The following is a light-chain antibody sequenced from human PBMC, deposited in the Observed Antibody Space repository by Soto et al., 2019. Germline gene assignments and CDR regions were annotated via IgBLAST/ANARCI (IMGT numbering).Light chain of an antibody. Sequence: EIVLTQSPGTLSLSPGERATLSCRASQSVSSTYLAWYQRKPGQAPRLLIYGAATRAAGVPDRFSGSGSGTDFTLNIRRLEPEDFAVYYCQQYGSSPLFTLGPGTKVDIK. V-gene: IGKV3-20*01. J-gene: IGKJ3*01. CDR2: GAA. CDR3: QQYGSSPLFT. CDR1: QSVSSTY.